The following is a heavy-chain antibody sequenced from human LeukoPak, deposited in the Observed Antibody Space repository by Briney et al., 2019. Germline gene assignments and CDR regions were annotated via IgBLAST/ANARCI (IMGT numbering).Heavy chain of an antibody. J-gene: IGHJ1*01. Sequence: EESLRLSCAASGFTFSSYGMHWVRQAPGKGLEGVAVIWYDGSNKYYAHSVKGRFTISRDNSKNTLYLQMNSLRAEDTAVYYCAKNAGGGGRYVLDWGQGTPVTVSS. CDR3: AKNAGGGGRYVLD. CDR1: GFTFSSYG. D-gene: IGHD1-26*01. V-gene: IGHV3-33*06. CDR2: IWYDGSNK.